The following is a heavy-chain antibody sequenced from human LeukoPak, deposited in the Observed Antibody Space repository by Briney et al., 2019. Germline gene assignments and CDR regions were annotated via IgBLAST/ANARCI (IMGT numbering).Heavy chain of an antibody. V-gene: IGHV1-18*01. J-gene: IGHJ4*02. D-gene: IGHD3-10*01. CDR2: ISAYNGYT. Sequence: GASVKVSCKASGYTFTTYGISWVRQAPGQGLEWMGWISAYNGYTNYAQKLQGRVTMTTDTSTSTAYMELRSLRSDDTAVYYCARDQTYYYGSGSYYGSRYFDYWGQGTLVTVSS. CDR1: GYTFTTYG. CDR3: ARDQTYYYGSGSYYGSRYFDY.